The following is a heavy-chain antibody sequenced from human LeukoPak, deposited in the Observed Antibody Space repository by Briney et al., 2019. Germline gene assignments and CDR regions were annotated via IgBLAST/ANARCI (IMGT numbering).Heavy chain of an antibody. CDR1: GFTFSSYS. CDR3: APRGYPTVFHY. J-gene: IGHJ4*02. D-gene: IGHD3-10*01. CDR2: ISSSSSYI. Sequence: GGSLRLSCAASGFTFSSYSMNWVRQAPGKGLEWVSSISSSSSYIYYADSVKGRFTISRDNSKNTVLLQTNSLRAEDTAVYYCAPRGYPTVFHYWGQGTLVTVSS. V-gene: IGHV3-21*04.